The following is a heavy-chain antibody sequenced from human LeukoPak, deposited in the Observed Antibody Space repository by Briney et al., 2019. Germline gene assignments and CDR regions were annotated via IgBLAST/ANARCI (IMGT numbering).Heavy chain of an antibody. D-gene: IGHD2-15*01. Sequence: GGSLRLSCTASGFTFSTYGMHWVRQAPGKGLEWVAVIWYDGSNKYYADSVKGRFTISRDNSKNMVYLQMNSLRADDTAIYYCAKSVVVITFRFDDWGQGALVTVSS. CDR1: GFTFSTYG. J-gene: IGHJ4*02. V-gene: IGHV3-33*06. CDR3: AKSVVVITFRFDD. CDR2: IWYDGSNK.